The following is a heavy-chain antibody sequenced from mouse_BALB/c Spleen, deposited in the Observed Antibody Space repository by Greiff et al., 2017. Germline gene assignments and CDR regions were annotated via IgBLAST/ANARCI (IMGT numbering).Heavy chain of an antibody. J-gene: IGHJ4*01. Sequence: VQLQQSGAELMKPGASVKISCKATGYTFSSYWIEWVKQRPGHGLEWIGEILPGSGSTNYNEKFKGKATFTADTSSNTAYMQLSSLTSEDSAVYYCARKERGGITTKGYAMDYWGQGTSVTVSS. D-gene: IGHD2-4*01. V-gene: IGHV1-9*01. CDR2: ILPGSGST. CDR1: GYTFSSYW. CDR3: ARKERGGITTKGYAMDY.